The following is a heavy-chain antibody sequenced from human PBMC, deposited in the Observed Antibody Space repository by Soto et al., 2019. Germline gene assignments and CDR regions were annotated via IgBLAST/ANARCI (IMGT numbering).Heavy chain of an antibody. Sequence: GGSLRLSCAASGFTFSSYAMSWVRQAPGKGLEWVSAISGSGGSTYYADSVKGRFTISRDNSKNTLYLQMNSLRAEDTAVYYCAKVKSFIPGHYYGSGSYYDYWGQGTLVTVSS. CDR3: AKVKSFIPGHYYGSGSYYDY. V-gene: IGHV3-23*01. J-gene: IGHJ4*02. CDR2: ISGSGGST. CDR1: GFTFSSYA. D-gene: IGHD3-10*01.